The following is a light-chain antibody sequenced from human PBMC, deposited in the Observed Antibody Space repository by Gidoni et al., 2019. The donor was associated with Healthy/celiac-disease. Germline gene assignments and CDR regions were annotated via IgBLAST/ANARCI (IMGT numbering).Light chain of an antibody. CDR3: QHYGSAPSTWT. CDR1: QSVSSIY. CDR2: GAS. J-gene: IGKJ1*01. V-gene: IGKV3-20*01. Sequence: DIVLTQSPGTLSLSPGERATLSCRASQSVSSIYLSLYQQQPGQATRLLCYGASSRATGIPDRFSGSGSGTDFTLTISRLEPEDFAVYYCQHYGSAPSTWTFGQGTKVEIK.